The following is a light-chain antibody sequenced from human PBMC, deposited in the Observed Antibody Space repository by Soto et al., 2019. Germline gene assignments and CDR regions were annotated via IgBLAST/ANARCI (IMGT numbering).Light chain of an antibody. CDR1: QYINTR. Sequence: EIVLTQSPATLSSFPGDRVNLSCRASQYINTRLAWYQHRPGQAPRLLIYQTSIRAAGIPARFSASGAGTEFTLTIDSLQSDDFAVYLCQQYRNWPLTFGGGTKVDIK. CDR2: QTS. CDR3: QQYRNWPLT. V-gene: IGKV3D-15*01. J-gene: IGKJ4*01.